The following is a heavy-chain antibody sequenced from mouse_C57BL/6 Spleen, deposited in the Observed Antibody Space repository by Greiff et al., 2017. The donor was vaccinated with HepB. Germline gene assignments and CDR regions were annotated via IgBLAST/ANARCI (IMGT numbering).Heavy chain of an antibody. V-gene: IGHV5-6*01. Sequence: EVKVVESGGDLVKPGGSLKLSCAASGFTFSSYGMSWVRQTPDKRLEWVATISSGGSYTYYPDSVKGRFTISRDNAKNTLYLQMSSLKSEDTAMYYCARQGAYYSKDFDVWGTGTTVTVSS. CDR2: ISSGGSYT. CDR1: GFTFSSYG. D-gene: IGHD2-5*01. J-gene: IGHJ1*03. CDR3: ARQGAYYSKDFDV.